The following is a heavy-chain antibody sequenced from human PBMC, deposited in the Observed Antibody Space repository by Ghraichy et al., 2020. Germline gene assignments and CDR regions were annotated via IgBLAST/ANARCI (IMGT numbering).Heavy chain of an antibody. CDR2: INHSGST. Sequence: SETLSLTCAVYGGSFSGYYWSWIRQPPGKGLEWIGEINHSGSTNYNPSLKSRVTISVDTSKNQFSLKLSSVTAADTAVYYCARVLINYDFWSGYSYGMDVWGQGTTVTVSS. V-gene: IGHV4-34*01. D-gene: IGHD3-3*01. CDR1: GGSFSGYY. J-gene: IGHJ6*02. CDR3: ARVLINYDFWSGYSYGMDV.